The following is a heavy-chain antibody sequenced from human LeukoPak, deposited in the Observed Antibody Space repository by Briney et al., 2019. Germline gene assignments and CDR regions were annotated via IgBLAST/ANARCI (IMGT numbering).Heavy chain of an antibody. J-gene: IGHJ4*02. V-gene: IGHV3-20*04. CDR2: INCIGGSR. D-gene: IGHD3-22*01. Sequence: GGSLRLSCAASGFSFDDYGMSWVRQPPGKGLEWVSRINCIGGSRGYAESVKGRFTVSRDNAKNPLYLQMNSLRAEDTALYYCAREGIDLYYDSSAYYFDNWGQGTLVTVSS. CDR3: AREGIDLYYDSSAYYFDN. CDR1: GFSFDDYG.